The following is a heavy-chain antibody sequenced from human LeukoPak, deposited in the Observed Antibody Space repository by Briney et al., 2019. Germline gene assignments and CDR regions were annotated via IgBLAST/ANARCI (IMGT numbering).Heavy chain of an antibody. Sequence: GGSLRLSCAASGFTFSSYGMHWVRQAPGKGLEWVAFIRYDGSNKYYADSVKGRFTISRDNSKNTLYLQMNSLRAEDTAVYYCAKIRVVVTAIDAFDIWGQGTMVTVSS. CDR1: GFTFSSYG. V-gene: IGHV3-30*02. J-gene: IGHJ3*02. D-gene: IGHD2-21*02. CDR2: IRYDGSNK. CDR3: AKIRVVVTAIDAFDI.